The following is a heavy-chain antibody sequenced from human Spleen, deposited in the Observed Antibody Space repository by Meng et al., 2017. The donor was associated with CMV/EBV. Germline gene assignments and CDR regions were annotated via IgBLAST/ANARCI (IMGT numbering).Heavy chain of an antibody. D-gene: IGHD3-22*01. CDR3: AKDYYDSSGYYSDAFDI. CDR2: IRYDGSNK. CDR1: GFTFSSYG. V-gene: IGHV3-30*02. J-gene: IGHJ3*02. Sequence: GESLKISCAASGFTFSSYGMHWVRQAPGKGLEWVAFIRYDGSNKYYADSVKGRFTISRDNSKNTLYLQMNSLRAEDTAVYYCAKDYYDSSGYYSDAFDIWGQGTMVTVSS.